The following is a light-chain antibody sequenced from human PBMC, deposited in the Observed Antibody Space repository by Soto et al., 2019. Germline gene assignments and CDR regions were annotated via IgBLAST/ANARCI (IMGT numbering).Light chain of an antibody. Sequence: EIFLTQSPDTRSLSPGERATLSCRASQSVTNYIAWYQQRPGQAPRLLIYDASNRASGVPARFSGSGSRTDFILTISDLEPADFGLYYCQQRLNWPPGFGQGTKVDIK. CDR3: QQRLNWPPG. CDR2: DAS. J-gene: IGKJ1*01. V-gene: IGKV3-11*01. CDR1: QSVTNY.